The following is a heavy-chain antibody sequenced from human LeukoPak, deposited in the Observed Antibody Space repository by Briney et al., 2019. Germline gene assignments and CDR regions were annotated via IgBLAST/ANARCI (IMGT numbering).Heavy chain of an antibody. D-gene: IGHD6-13*01. CDR1: GGSISKSPYY. J-gene: IGHJ4*02. CDR2: VSNSGSA. V-gene: IGHV4-39*07. CDR3: ARGVVAAAGRTFDF. Sequence: PSETLSLTCIVSGGSISKSPYYWAWIRQPPGKGLEWIGSVSNSGSAYYNASLKSRVTISLDTSQNQFSLKLSSLTAADTAVYYCARGVVAAAGRTFDFWGQGTLVTVSS.